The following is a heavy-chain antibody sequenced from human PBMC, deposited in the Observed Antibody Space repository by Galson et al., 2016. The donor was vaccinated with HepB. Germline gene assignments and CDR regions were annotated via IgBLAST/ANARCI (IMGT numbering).Heavy chain of an antibody. Sequence: CAISGDSVSSNSAAWNWIRQSPSRGLEWLGRTYYRSRWYSDYAVSVKSRLTIKPDTSKNQFSLQLNSVTPEDTAVYYCAREITLGYYGMGVWGKGTTVTVSS. V-gene: IGHV6-1*01. CDR3: AREITLGYYGMGV. CDR1: GDSVSSNSAA. D-gene: IGHD3-16*01. CDR2: TYYRSRWYS. J-gene: IGHJ6*04.